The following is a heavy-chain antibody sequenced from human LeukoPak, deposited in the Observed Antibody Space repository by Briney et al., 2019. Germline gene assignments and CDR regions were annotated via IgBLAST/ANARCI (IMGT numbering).Heavy chain of an antibody. CDR2: ISDSSTLT. CDR1: GFTFSSYI. V-gene: IGHV3-48*02. Sequence: GGSLRLSCAASGFTFSSYIMNWVRQAPGKGLEWVSYISDSSTLTDYADSVKGRFTISRDNAQNSLSLQLSSLRDEDTAVYFCAKVIRGGYGMDVWGQGTTVTVTS. CDR3: AKVIRGGYGMDV. D-gene: IGHD3-10*01. J-gene: IGHJ6*02.